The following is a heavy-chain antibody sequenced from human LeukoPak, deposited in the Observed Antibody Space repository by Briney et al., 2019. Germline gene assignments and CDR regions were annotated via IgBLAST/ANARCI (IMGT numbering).Heavy chain of an antibody. CDR1: GGSISSYY. Sequence: SETRSLTCTVSGGSISSYYWSWIRQPPGKGLEWIGYIYYSGSTNYNPSLKSRVTISVDTSKNQFSLKLSSVTAADTAVYYCARDGRNYNYVWGTFYAFDIWGQGTMVTVSS. CDR3: ARDGRNYNYVWGTFYAFDI. CDR2: IYYSGST. D-gene: IGHD3-16*01. J-gene: IGHJ3*02. V-gene: IGHV4-59*01.